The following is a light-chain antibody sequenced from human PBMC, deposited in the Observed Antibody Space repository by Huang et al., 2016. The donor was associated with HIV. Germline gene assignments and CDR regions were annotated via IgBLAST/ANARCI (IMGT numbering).Light chain of an antibody. J-gene: IGKJ4*01. V-gene: IGKV4-1*01. CDR3: QQYFSSPPT. CDR1: QNVLYRSRTKNY. Sequence: DIEMTQSPDSLAVSLGERATIKCKSSQNVLYRSRTKNYLAWYQQKPGQTPKLLLYGASTRESGTPDRFSGSGSGTDFTLTISSVQAEDVAVYYCQQYFSSPPTFGGGTRVEI. CDR2: GAS.